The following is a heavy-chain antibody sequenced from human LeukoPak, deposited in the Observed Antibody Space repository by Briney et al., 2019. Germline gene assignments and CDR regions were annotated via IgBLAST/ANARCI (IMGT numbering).Heavy chain of an antibody. D-gene: IGHD6-19*01. V-gene: IGHV3-23*01. CDR2: ISGSGGST. Sequence: GGSLRLSCAASGITFSSYAMTWVRQGPGKGLDWVSSISGSGGSTYYADSVKGRFTISRDNSKNTVYLQMNSLRPEDTAVYFCAKVPGGWRNDAFDIWGQGTMVTVSS. CDR3: AKVPGGWRNDAFDI. CDR1: GITFSSYA. J-gene: IGHJ3*02.